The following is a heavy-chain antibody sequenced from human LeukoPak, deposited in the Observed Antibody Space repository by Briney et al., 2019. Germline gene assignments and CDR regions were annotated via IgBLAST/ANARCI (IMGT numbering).Heavy chain of an antibody. CDR1: GFTFSNYW. J-gene: IGHJ3*02. CDR2: IKQDGSEK. D-gene: IGHD3-9*01. V-gene: IGHV3-7*03. CDR3: ARDTGSKTPGAMMEATGDAFDI. Sequence: GGSLRLSCAASGFTFSNYWMSWVRQAPGKGLEWVGNIKQDGSEKYYVDSVKGRFTISRDNAKKSLYLQMNSLRAEDTAVYYCARDTGSKTPGAMMEATGDAFDIWGQGTMVTVSS.